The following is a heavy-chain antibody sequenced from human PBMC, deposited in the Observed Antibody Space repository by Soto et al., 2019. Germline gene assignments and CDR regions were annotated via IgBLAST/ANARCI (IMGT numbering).Heavy chain of an antibody. J-gene: IGHJ3*02. D-gene: IGHD3-22*01. CDR3: AREGGSYDSGGYLIRGAFDI. CDR2: IYFRGNT. CDR1: CDSISRIDYY. V-gene: IGHV4-31*03. Sequence: PSETLSLTCSVSCDSISRIDYYWTWIRQHPEKGLEWIGNIYFRGNTYYSPSLESRLTISVDTSKNQFSLKLTSVTAADTAVYYCAREGGSYDSGGYLIRGAFDILGQGTMVTVSS.